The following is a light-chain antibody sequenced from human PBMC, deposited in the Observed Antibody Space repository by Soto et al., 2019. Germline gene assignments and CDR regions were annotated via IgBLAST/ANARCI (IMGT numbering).Light chain of an antibody. V-gene: IGLV2-14*03. CDR1: SSDVGYYDF. J-gene: IGLJ2*01. CDR3: SSYTTSRSVV. CDR2: DVN. Sequence: QSALTQPASVSGSPGQSIAISCTGTSSDVGYYDFVSWYQQHPGKAPKVMIYDVNNRPSGVSNRFFGSKSGNTAFLTISGLQAEDEADYYCSSYTTSRSVVFGGGTKVTVL.